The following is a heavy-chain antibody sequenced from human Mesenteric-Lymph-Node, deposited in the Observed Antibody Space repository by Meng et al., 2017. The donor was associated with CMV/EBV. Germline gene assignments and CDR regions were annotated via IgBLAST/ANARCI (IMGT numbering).Heavy chain of an antibody. Sequence: ASVKVSCKASGYTFTGYYMHWVRQAPGQGLEWMGWINPNSGGTNYAQKFQGRVTMTRDTSISTAYMELSRLRSEDTAVYYCATWDGGSSWYLFDPWGQGTLVTVSS. CDR2: INPNSGGT. CDR1: GYTFTGYY. J-gene: IGHJ5*02. V-gene: IGHV1-2*02. CDR3: ATWDGGSSWYLFDP. D-gene: IGHD6-13*01.